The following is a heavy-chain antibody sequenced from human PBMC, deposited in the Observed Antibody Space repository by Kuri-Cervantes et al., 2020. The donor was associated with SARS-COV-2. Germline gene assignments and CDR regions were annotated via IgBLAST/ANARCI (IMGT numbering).Heavy chain of an antibody. CDR2: ISGSSGGT. Sequence: GESLKISCAASGFTFSDYAMSWVRQAPGKGLEWVSAISGSSGGTYTDYRDSVKGRFTISRDYSKNTLYLEMNNLRADDTAVYYCAKTSGYNYYFAYWGQGSLVTVSS. V-gene: IGHV3-23*01. CDR1: GFTFSDYA. CDR3: AKTSGYNYYFAY. J-gene: IGHJ4*02. D-gene: IGHD5-24*01.